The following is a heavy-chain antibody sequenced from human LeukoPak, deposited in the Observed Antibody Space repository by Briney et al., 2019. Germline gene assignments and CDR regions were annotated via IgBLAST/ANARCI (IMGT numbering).Heavy chain of an antibody. CDR2: IVGTGGNM. V-gene: IGHV3-23*01. D-gene: IGHD2-2*01. Sequence: GRSLRLSCAASGFTFSNYGMHWVRQAPGKGLEWVSAIVGTGGNMYYADSVKGRFTISRDNFKSTLYLQMNSLRAEDTAVYYCAKGLTWDSTSCSDWGQGTLVTVSS. CDR1: GFTFSNYG. CDR3: AKGLTWDSTSCSD. J-gene: IGHJ4*02.